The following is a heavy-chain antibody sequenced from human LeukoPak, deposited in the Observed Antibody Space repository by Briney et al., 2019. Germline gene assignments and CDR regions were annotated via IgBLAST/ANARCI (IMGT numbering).Heavy chain of an antibody. Sequence: SETLSLTCTVSGGSITSYYWTWIRQPPGKGLEWIGRMYYSGGTTYNPSLKSRITMSVDTSKNEFSLRLTSVTAADTAVYYCARGGSTGYTYAWGQGTLVTVFS. CDR3: ARGGSTGYTYA. CDR2: MYYSGGT. D-gene: IGHD5-18*01. CDR1: GGSITSYY. J-gene: IGHJ4*02. V-gene: IGHV4-4*07.